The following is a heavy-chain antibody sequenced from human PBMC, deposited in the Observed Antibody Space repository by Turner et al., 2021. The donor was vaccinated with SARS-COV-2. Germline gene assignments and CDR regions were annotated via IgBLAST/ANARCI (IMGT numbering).Heavy chain of an antibody. J-gene: IGHJ4*02. V-gene: IGHV4-34*02. CDR3: AKGDDSRKSGLL. Sequence: QVQLQQWGAGLLKPSETLSLTCAVYGGSFSGYYWTWIRQPPEKGLEWIGEIHPSGTTYHNPSLNGRVTMSVDTSKNQFYLKVSSVTAADTAVYYCAKGDDSRKSGLLWGQGTLVTVSS. D-gene: IGHD2-15*01. CDR1: GGSFSGYY. CDR2: IHPSGTT.